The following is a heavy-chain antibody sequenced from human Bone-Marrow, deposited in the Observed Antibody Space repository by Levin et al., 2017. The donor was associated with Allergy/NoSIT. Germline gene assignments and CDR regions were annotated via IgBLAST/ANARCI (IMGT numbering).Heavy chain of an antibody. CDR1: GFTFSEHY. CDR2: ISNSGRII. Sequence: PGGSLRLSCAASGFTFSEHYMSWIRQAPGKGLEWISHISNSGRIIDSADSVKGRFTISRDNAKKSLHLEMNSLRAEDTAVYYCASAGPGGAWALRYFQYWGQGTLVTVSS. CDR3: ASAGPGGAWALRYFQY. D-gene: IGHD2-21*02. J-gene: IGHJ1*01. V-gene: IGHV3-11*01.